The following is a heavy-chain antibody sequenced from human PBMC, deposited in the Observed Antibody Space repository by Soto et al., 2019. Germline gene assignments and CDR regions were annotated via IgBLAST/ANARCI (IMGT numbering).Heavy chain of an antibody. D-gene: IGHD1-1*01. V-gene: IGHV3-48*02. CDR2: ITGSGNTI. J-gene: IGHJ5*02. CDR3: ARRATTGTSWFDP. CDR1: GFTFNSYS. Sequence: GGSLRLSCLASGFTFNSYSMNWVRQAPGKGLEWVSYITGSGNTIYYADSVRGRFTISRDNAMNSLYLQMNSLTDEDTAVYYCARRATTGTSWFDPWGQGTLVTVSS.